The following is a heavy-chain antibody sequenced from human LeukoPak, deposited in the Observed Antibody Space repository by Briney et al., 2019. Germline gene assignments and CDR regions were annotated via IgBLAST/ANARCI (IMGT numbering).Heavy chain of an antibody. J-gene: IGHJ3*02. CDR1: GGSINGRTFY. V-gene: IGHV4-39*07. D-gene: IGHD6-19*01. CDR2: FYHRGNT. CDR3: ARGGGPSIAVALGAFDI. Sequence: ASETLSLTCTVSGGSINGRTFYWAWIRQPPGTGLEWIANFYHRGNTYYNPSLRSRVTITADTSKNQSSLNLSSVTAADTAVYYCARGGGPSIAVALGAFDIWGRGTMVTVSS.